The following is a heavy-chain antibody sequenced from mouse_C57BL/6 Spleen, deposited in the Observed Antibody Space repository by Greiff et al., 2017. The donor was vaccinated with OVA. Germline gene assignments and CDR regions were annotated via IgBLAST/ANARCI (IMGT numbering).Heavy chain of an antibody. J-gene: IGHJ2*01. CDR3: ARLGRGFDY. V-gene: IGHV5-9*01. D-gene: IGHD4-1*01. CDR2: ISGGGGNT. Sequence: DVQLVESGGGLVKPGGSLKLSCAASGFTFSSYTMSWVRQTPEKRLEWVATISGGGGNTYYPDSVKGRFTISRDNAKNTLYLQMSRLRSEDTALYYCARLGRGFDYWGQGTTLTVSS. CDR1: GFTFSSYT.